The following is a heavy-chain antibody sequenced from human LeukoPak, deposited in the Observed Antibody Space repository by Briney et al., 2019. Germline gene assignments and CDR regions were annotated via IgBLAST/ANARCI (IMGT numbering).Heavy chain of an antibody. Sequence: SGTLSLTCTVSGGSISSYYWSWVRQPPGKRLEWIGQIYYSGSTTYNPSLKSRVTISVDTSKNQFSLELSTVTAADTAVYYCARQRPIYYYYGMDVWGQGTTVTVSS. J-gene: IGHJ6*02. CDR3: ARQRPIYYYYGMDV. CDR2: IYYSGST. V-gene: IGHV4-59*08. CDR1: GGSISSYY.